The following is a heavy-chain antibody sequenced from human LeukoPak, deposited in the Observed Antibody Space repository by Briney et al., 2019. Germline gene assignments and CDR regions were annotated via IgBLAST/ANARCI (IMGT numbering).Heavy chain of an antibody. V-gene: IGHV1-46*01. Sequence: ASVKVSCKASGYTFTSYYMHWVRQAPGQGLEWMGIINPSGGSTSYAQKFQGRVTMTRDTSTSTAYMELSSLRSEDTAVYYCAREYYYDSSGYGYYFDYWGQGTLVTVSS. J-gene: IGHJ4*02. CDR3: AREYYYDSSGYGYYFDY. D-gene: IGHD3-22*01. CDR1: GYTFTSYY. CDR2: INPSGGST.